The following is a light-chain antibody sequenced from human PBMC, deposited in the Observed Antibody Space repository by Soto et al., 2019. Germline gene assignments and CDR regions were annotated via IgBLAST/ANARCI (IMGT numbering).Light chain of an antibody. J-gene: IGKJ1*01. CDR2: GAS. CDR3: QQYNNWPQT. V-gene: IGKV3-15*01. Sequence: EIVMTQSPATLSVSPGERATLSCRASQSVAGNLAGYQQKPGQAPRLLIYGASTRATGFPARFSGSGSRTEFTLTISSLQSEDFAVYYCQQYNNWPQTFGQGTKVEIK. CDR1: QSVAGN.